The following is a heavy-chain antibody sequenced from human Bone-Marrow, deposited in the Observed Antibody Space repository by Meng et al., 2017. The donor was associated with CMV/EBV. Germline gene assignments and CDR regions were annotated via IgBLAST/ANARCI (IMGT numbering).Heavy chain of an antibody. CDR3: ARDLAGDAFDI. V-gene: IGHV3-21*01. CDR2: ISSSSYI. D-gene: IGHD3-16*01. Sequence: GGSLRLSCAASGFTFSSYSMNWVRQAPGKGLEWVSSISSSSYIYYADSVKGRFTISRDNAKNSLYLQMNSLRAEDTAVYYCARDLAGDAFDIWGQGKMVTVAS. CDR1: GFTFSSYS. J-gene: IGHJ3*02.